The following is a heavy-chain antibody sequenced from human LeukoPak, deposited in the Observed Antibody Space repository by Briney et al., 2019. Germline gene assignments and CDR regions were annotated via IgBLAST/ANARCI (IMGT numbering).Heavy chain of an antibody. J-gene: IGHJ4*02. CDR1: GGTFSSYA. D-gene: IGHD5-18*01. Sequence: ASVKVSCKASGGTFSSYAISWVRQAPGQGLEWMGGIIPIFGTANYAQKFQGRVTITTDESTSTAYMELSSLRSEDTAVYYCARGSVDTAMVLDYWGQGTLVTVAS. CDR2: IIPIFGTA. CDR3: ARGSVDTAMVLDY. V-gene: IGHV1-69*05.